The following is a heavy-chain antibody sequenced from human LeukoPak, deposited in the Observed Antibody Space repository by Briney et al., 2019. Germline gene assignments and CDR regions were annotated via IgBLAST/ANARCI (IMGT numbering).Heavy chain of an antibody. V-gene: IGHV3-23*01. Sequence: PGGSLRLSCAASGFTFSNFAMSWVRQAPGKGLEWVSGLSGSGGSTYYADSVKGRFTISRDNSKNTVSLQVNSLRAEDTAVYYCARGSTGTTRSWFDPWGQGTLVTVSS. D-gene: IGHD1-1*01. J-gene: IGHJ5*02. CDR3: ARGSTGTTRSWFDP. CDR2: LSGSGGST. CDR1: GFTFSNFA.